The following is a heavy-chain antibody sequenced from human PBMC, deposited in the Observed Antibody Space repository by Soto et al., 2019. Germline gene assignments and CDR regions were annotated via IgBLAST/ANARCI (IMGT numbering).Heavy chain of an antibody. Sequence: PSETLSLTCTVSGGSVSSGSYYWSWIRQPPGKGLEWIGYIYYSGSTNYNPSLKSRVTISVDTSKNQLSLKLSSVTAADTAVYYCARGGLALWSGYSLPNWFDPWGQGTLVTVSS. CDR2: IYYSGST. D-gene: IGHD3-3*01. CDR1: GGSVSSGSYY. CDR3: ARGGLALWSGYSLPNWFDP. J-gene: IGHJ5*02. V-gene: IGHV4-61*01.